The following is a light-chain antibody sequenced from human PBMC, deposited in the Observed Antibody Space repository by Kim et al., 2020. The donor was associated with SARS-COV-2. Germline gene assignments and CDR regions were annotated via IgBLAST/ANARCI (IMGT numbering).Light chain of an antibody. CDR1: QGVSSSH. CDR2: GAS. V-gene: IGKV3-20*01. CDR3: QQYGSSPPTT. Sequence: EIVLTQSPGTLSLSPGERATLSCRASQGVSSSHLAWYQQKPGQAPRLLIYGASRGATGIPDRFSGSGSGTDFTLTISRLEPEDFAVYYCQQYGSSPPTTFGQGTKLEI. J-gene: IGKJ2*01.